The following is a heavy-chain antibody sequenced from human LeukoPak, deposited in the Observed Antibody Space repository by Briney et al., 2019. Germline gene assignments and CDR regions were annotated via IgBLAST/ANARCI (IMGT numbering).Heavy chain of an antibody. CDR2: IYTSGST. V-gene: IGHV4-61*02. CDR3: ARGGFGAKGLFDY. CDR1: GGSISSGSYY. Sequence: SQTLSLTCTVSGGSISSGSYYWSWIRQPAGKGLEWIGRIYTSGSTNYNPSLKSRVTISVDTSKNQFSLKLGSVTAADTAVYYCARGGFGAKGLFDYWGQGTLVTVSS. D-gene: IGHD3-3*01. J-gene: IGHJ4*02.